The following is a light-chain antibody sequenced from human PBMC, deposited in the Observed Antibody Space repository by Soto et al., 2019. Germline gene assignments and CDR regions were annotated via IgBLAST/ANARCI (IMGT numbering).Light chain of an antibody. Sequence: EIVMTQSPATLSVSPGERATLSCRASQSVSTNLAWYQQKPGQAPRLLIYGASTRATGIPDRFSGSGSGTEFTLTISSLQSEDFAVYYCQHYNNWHPWTFGQGTKVEIK. J-gene: IGKJ1*01. CDR2: GAS. CDR1: QSVSTN. V-gene: IGKV3-15*01. CDR3: QHYNNWHPWT.